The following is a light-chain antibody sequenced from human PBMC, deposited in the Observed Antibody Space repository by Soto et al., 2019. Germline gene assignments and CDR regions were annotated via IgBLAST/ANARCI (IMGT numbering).Light chain of an antibody. CDR2: LGS. J-gene: IGKJ4*01. CDR3: QQANSSPPT. Sequence: EIVMTQSPPSLTVTPGEPASISCRSSQRLLHSNGNIFLDWYLQKPGQSPQLLIYLGSNRASGVPDRVSGSGAGTDFTLTISSLQPEDFATYYCQQANSSPPTFGGGTKVEIK. CDR1: QRLLHSNGNIF. V-gene: IGKV2-28*01.